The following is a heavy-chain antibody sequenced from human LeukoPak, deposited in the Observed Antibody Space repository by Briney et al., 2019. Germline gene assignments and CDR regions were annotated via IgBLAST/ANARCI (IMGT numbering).Heavy chain of an antibody. CDR1: GFTFSSYA. CDR3: AKGSSYSGRSFDY. V-gene: IGHV3-23*01. J-gene: IGHJ4*02. Sequence: GGSLRLSCAASGFTFSSYAMSWVRQAPGKGLEWVSAISGSGGSTYYADSVKGRFTISRDNSKNTLYLQMNSLRAGDTAVYYCAKGSSYSGRSFDYWGQGTLVTVSS. CDR2: ISGSGGST. D-gene: IGHD1-26*01.